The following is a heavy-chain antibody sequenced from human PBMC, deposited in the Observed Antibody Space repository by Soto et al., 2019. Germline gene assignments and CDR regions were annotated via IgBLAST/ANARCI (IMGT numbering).Heavy chain of an antibody. Sequence: EVQLVESGGGLVQPGRSLRLSCAASGFTFDDYAMHWVRQAPGKGLEWVSGISWNSGSIGYADSVKGRFTISRDNAKNSLYLQMNRLRAEDTALYYCAKDRGYCSGGSCYQGFDPWGQGTLVTVSS. CDR2: ISWNSGSI. CDR3: AKDRGYCSGGSCYQGFDP. J-gene: IGHJ5*02. V-gene: IGHV3-9*01. CDR1: GFTFDDYA. D-gene: IGHD2-15*01.